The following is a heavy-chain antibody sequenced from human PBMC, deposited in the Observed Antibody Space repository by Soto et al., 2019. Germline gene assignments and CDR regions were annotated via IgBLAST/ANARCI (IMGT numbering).Heavy chain of an antibody. V-gene: IGHV1-24*01. CDR3: ATHRSGRFLEWLPEGSLGY. J-gene: IGHJ4*02. D-gene: IGHD3-3*01. Sequence: ASVKVSWKVSGYTLTDISMQWVRQDQRKGLEWMRGFDTEDGETIYAQKFQGRVTMTEDTATDTAYMELSSLRSEDTAVYYCATHRSGRFLEWLPEGSLGYWGQGTLVTVSS. CDR1: GYTLTDIS. CDR2: FDTEDGET.